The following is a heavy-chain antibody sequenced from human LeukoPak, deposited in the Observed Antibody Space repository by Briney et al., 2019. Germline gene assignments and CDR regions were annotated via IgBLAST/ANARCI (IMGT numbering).Heavy chain of an antibody. CDR1: GFTFSSYG. CDR2: IRYDGSNK. D-gene: IGHD1-1*01. J-gene: IGHJ3*02. V-gene: IGHV3-30*02. Sequence: GGSLRLSCAASGFTFSSYGMHWVRQAPGKGLEWVAFIRYDGSNKYYADSVKGRFTISRDNSKNTLYLQMNSLRAEDTAVYYCARENVIHDAFDIWGQGTMVTVSS. CDR3: ARENVIHDAFDI.